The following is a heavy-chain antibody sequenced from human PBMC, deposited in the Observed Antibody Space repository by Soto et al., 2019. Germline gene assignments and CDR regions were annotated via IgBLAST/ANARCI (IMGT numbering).Heavy chain of an antibody. V-gene: IGHV3-23*01. CDR3: AKTDIAVAGTEPDY. CDR1: GFTFSSYA. D-gene: IGHD6-19*01. Sequence: GGSLRLSCAASGFTFSSYAMSWVRQASGKGLEWVSAISGSGGSTYYADSVKGRFTISRDNSKNTLYLQMNSLRAEDTAVYYCAKTDIAVAGTEPDYWGQGTLVTVSS. J-gene: IGHJ4*02. CDR2: ISGSGGST.